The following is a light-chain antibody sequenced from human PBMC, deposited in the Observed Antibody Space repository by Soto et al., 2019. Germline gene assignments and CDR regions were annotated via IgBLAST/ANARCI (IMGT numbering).Light chain of an antibody. V-gene: IGKV3D-20*02. J-gene: IGKJ5*01. CDR2: GAS. CDR1: QSVSSY. CDR3: QQRSNWIT. Sequence: EIVLTQSPGTLSLSPGERATLSCRASQSVSSYLAWYQQKPGQAPRLLIYGASSRATGVPDRFSGRGSGTDFTLTISRLEPEDFAVYYCQQRSNWITFGQGTRLENK.